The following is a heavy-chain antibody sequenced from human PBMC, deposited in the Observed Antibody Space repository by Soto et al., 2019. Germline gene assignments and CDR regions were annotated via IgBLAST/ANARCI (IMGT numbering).Heavy chain of an antibody. Sequence: EVQLVESGGGLVQPGGSLKLSCAASGFTFSGSAIHWVRQASGKGLEWVGRIRSKANNYATAYAAAVKGRFTVSRDDSKNTGYLQMNSLQTDDTAMYYCTSPKPTIWGWFDPWGQGTLVTVSS. J-gene: IGHJ5*02. CDR3: TSPKPTIWGWFDP. CDR2: IRSKANNYAT. CDR1: GFTFSGSA. V-gene: IGHV3-73*01. D-gene: IGHD7-27*01.